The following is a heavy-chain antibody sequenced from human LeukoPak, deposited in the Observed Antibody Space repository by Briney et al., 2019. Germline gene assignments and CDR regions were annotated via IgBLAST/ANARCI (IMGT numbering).Heavy chain of an antibody. D-gene: IGHD6-6*01. CDR3: ARRFSSSEFFDH. CDR1: GYSFTTYW. V-gene: IGHV5-51*01. CDR2: IYPGDSDT. J-gene: IGHJ4*02. Sequence: GESPKIPCKGSGYSFTTYWIAWVRQMPGKGLEWMGVIYPGDSDTRYSPSFQGQVTISADKSISTAYLQWSSLKASDTAMYYCARRFSSSEFFDHWGQGTLVTVSS.